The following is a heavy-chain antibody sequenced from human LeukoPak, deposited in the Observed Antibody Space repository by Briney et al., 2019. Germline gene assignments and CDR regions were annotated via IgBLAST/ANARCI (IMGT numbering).Heavy chain of an antibody. D-gene: IGHD5-24*01. V-gene: IGHV4-59*08. CDR3: ARGARAGYNLAPFDN. Sequence: PSETLSLTCTVSGGSISSYYWTWIRQPPGKGLEWIGYIYNSGSTKYNPSLKSRVTISVDTSKNQISLKLISVTAADTAVYYCARGARAGYNLAPFDNSGQGTLVTVSS. CDR1: GGSISSYY. J-gene: IGHJ4*02. CDR2: IYNSGST.